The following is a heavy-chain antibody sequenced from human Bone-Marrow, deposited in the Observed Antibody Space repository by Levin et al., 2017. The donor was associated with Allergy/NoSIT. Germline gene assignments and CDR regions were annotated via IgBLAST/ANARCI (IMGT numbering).Heavy chain of an antibody. CDR2: IYWDDDK. CDR1: GFSLSTSGVG. J-gene: IGHJ3*02. V-gene: IGHV2-5*02. CDR3: AHRPNYWGSYPSDAFDI. D-gene: IGHD3-16*02. Sequence: SGPTLVKPTQTLTLTCTFSGFSLSTSGVGVGWIRQPPGKALEWLALIYWDDDKRYSPSLKSRLTITKDTSKNQVVLTMTNMDPVDTATYYCAHRPNYWGSYPSDAFDIWGQGTMVTVSS.